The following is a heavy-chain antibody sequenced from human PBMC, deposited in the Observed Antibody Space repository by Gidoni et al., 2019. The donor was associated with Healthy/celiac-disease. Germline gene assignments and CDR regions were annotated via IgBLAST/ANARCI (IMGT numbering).Heavy chain of an antibody. Sequence: GFTFDDYAMHWVRQAPGKGLEWVSGISWNSGSIGYADSVKGRFTISRDNAKNSLYLQMNSLRAEDTALYYCAKVWGKQPTDDAFDIWGQGTMVTVSS. CDR1: GFTFDDYA. CDR2: ISWNSGSI. J-gene: IGHJ3*02. V-gene: IGHV3-9*01. D-gene: IGHD3-16*01. CDR3: AKVWGKQPTDDAFDI.